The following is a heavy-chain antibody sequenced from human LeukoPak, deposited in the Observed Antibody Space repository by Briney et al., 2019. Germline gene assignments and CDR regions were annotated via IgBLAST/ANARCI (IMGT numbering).Heavy chain of an antibody. CDR1: GFTFGKYW. J-gene: IGHJ4*02. CDR3: ARATDY. CDR2: IYSGGRT. V-gene: IGHV3-53*01. Sequence: GGSLRLSCVASGFTFGKYWMSWVRQAPGKGLEWVSVIYSGGRTHYADSVKGRFTISRDNSKNTLYLQMNSLRAEDTAVYYCARATDYWGQGTLVTVSS. D-gene: IGHD4-17*01.